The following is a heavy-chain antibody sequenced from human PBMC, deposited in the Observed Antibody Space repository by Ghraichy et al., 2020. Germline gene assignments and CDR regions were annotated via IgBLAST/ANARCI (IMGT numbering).Heavy chain of an antibody. V-gene: IGHV1-3*01. J-gene: IGHJ4*02. D-gene: IGHD3-3*01. Sequence: ASVKVSCKASGYTFTDYAVHWVRQAPGQRPEWMGWISGGNGDTKYLQQFQGRVTFTRDTSASTAHMELSSLTYEDTAVYYCGAHDLGDYWGQGTLVTVSS. CDR2: ISGGNGDT. CDR1: GYTFTDYA. CDR3: GAHDLGDY.